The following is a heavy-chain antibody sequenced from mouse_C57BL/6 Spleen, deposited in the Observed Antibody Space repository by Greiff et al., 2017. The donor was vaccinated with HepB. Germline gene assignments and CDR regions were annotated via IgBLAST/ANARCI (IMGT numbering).Heavy chain of an antibody. CDR2: ISDGGSYT. CDR3: ARGPQASDY. Sequence: EVQLQESGGGLVKPGGSLKLSCAASGFTFSSYAMSWVRQTPEKRLEWVATISDGGSYTYYPDNVKGRFTISRDNAKNNLYLQMSHLKSEDTAMYYCARGPQASDYWGQGTTLTVSS. J-gene: IGHJ2*01. D-gene: IGHD3-2*02. CDR1: GFTFSSYA. V-gene: IGHV5-4*01.